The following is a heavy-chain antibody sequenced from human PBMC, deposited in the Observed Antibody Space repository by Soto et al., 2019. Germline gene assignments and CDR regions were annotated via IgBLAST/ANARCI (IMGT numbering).Heavy chain of an antibody. V-gene: IGHV3-30*18. CDR1: GFTFGNYG. D-gene: IGHD1-26*01. CDR2: TSYDGNNK. CDR3: AKGGGSARDFDY. J-gene: IGHJ4*02. Sequence: GGSLRLSCTGSGFTFGNYGMHWVRQAPGKGLEWVASTSYDGNNKYYADSLKGRFTISRDNSKKMVYLQMTSLGPEDTAVYYCAKGGGSARDFDYWGQGALVTVSS.